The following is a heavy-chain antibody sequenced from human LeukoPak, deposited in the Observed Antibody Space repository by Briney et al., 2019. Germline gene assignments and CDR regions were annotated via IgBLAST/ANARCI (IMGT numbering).Heavy chain of an antibody. CDR1: GGSITSYY. J-gene: IGHJ6*03. CDR3: ARGDYYYYYYMDV. V-gene: IGHV4-59*01. CDR2: IYYSGST. D-gene: IGHD3-16*01. Sequence: SETLSLTCTVSGGSITSYYWSWIRQPPGKGLEWIGYIYYSGSTNYNPSLKSRVTISVDTSKNQFSLKLSSVTAADTAVYYCARGDYYYYYYMDVWGKGTTVTVSS.